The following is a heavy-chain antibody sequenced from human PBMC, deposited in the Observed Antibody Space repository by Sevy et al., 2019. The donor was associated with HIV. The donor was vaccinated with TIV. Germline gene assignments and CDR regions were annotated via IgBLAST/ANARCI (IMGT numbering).Heavy chain of an antibody. V-gene: IGHV1-69*13. CDR2: IIPIFGTA. Sequence: ASVKVSCKASGGTFSSYAISWVRQAPGQGLEWMGGIIPIFGTANYAKKFQGRVTITADESTGTAYMELSSLRSEDTAVYYCARDPQGGYDSKIFDYWGQGTLVTVSS. J-gene: IGHJ4*02. CDR1: GGTFSSYA. D-gene: IGHD5-12*01. CDR3: ARDPQGGYDSKIFDY.